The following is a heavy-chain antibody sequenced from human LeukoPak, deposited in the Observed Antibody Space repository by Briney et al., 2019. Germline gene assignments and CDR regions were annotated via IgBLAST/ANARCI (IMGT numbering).Heavy chain of an antibody. V-gene: IGHV3-48*04. Sequence: PGGSLRLSCAASGFTFSSYSMNWVRQAPGKGLEWVSYISSSSSTIYYADSVKGRFTISRDNAKNSLYLQMNSLRAEDTAVYYCQVSGWYEAYYFDYWGQGTLVTVSS. CDR2: ISSSSSTI. J-gene: IGHJ4*02. D-gene: IGHD6-19*01. CDR3: QVSGWYEAYYFDY. CDR1: GFTFSSYS.